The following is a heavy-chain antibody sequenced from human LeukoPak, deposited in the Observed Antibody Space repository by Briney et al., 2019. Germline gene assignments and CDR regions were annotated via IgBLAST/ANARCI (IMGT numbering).Heavy chain of an antibody. V-gene: IGHV4-39*07. CDR3: ARKKIWFGELFPRPNWFDP. D-gene: IGHD3-10*01. CDR1: GGSISSSPYY. J-gene: IGHJ5*02. Sequence: SETLSLTCTVSGGSISSSPYYWGWIRQPPGKGLEWIGSIYYSGTTHYSPSLESRVTISVDTSKNQFSLKLSSVTAADTAVYYCARKKIWFGELFPRPNWFDPWGQGTLVTVSS. CDR2: IYYSGTT.